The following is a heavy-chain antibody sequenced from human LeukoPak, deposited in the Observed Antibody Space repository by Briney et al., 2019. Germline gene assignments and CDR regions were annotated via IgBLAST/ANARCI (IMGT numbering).Heavy chain of an antibody. V-gene: IGHV3-23*01. J-gene: IGHJ3*02. CDR2: ISGSGVST. CDR3: AKDRYFDWLLQPYAFDI. D-gene: IGHD3-9*01. Sequence: PGGSLRLSCAASGFTFSSYSMNWVRQAPGKGLEWVSAISGSGVSTDYADSVQGRFSISRDNCENTLSLQMNILRPEDTAVYYCAKDRYFDWLLQPYAFDIWGQGTLVTVS. CDR1: GFTFSSYS.